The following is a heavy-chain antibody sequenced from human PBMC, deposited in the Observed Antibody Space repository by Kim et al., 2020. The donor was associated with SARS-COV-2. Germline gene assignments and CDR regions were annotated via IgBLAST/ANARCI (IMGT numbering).Heavy chain of an antibody. CDR2: ISSSSFYI. J-gene: IGHJ3*01. D-gene: IGHD3-16*01. V-gene: IGHV3-21*04. Sequence: GGSLRLSCAASGFAFNTYKMNWVRQAPGKGLEWASSISSSSFYIHYADSVQGRFTISRDNAKNSLYLQMASPRADDTAVYYCARVFVTFLWGAYTDDAFDLWGRGTLVTVSS. CDR1: GFAFNTYK. CDR3: ARVFVTFLWGAYTDDAFDL.